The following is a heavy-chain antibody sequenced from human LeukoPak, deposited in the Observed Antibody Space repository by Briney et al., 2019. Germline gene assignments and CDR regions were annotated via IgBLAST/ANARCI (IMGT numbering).Heavy chain of an antibody. J-gene: IGHJ4*02. D-gene: IGHD1-26*01. CDR2: INPNSGGT. V-gene: IGHV1-2*02. CDR1: GYTFTGYY. Sequence: GESLKISCKASGYTFTGYYMHWVRQAPGQGLEWMGWINPNSGGTNYAQKFQGRVTMTRDTSISTAYMELSRLRSDDTAVYYCARAPLLVDQEYYFDYWGQGTLVTVSS. CDR3: ARAPLLVDQEYYFDY.